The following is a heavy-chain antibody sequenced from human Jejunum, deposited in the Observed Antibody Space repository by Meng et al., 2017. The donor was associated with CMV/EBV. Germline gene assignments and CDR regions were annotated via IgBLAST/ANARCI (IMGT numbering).Heavy chain of an antibody. CDR2: MNYDGSTT. Sequence: EVQLGESGGGLVQRGGSLRRSCEASGFTFSSSWMHWVRQVPGKGLVWVARMNYDGSTTNYADSVKGRFTISRDNAKNILYLQMSSLRGEDTAMYYCARAGNYYFDYWGQGTLVTVSS. CDR3: ARAGNYYFDY. CDR1: GFTFSSSW. J-gene: IGHJ4*02. V-gene: IGHV3-74*01. D-gene: IGHD1-7*01.